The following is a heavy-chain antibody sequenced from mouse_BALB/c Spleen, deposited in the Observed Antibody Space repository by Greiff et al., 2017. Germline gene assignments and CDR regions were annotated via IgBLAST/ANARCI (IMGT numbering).Heavy chain of an antibody. D-gene: IGHD2-4*01. V-gene: IGHV5-17*02. CDR1: GFTFSSFG. J-gene: IGHJ3*01. CDR3: ARDDYAWFAY. Sequence: DVKLVESGGGLVQPGGSRKLSCAASGFTFSSFGMHWVRQAPEKGLEWVAYISSGSSTIYYADTVKGRFTISRDNPKNTLFLQMTSLRSEDTAMYYCARDDYAWFAYWGQGTLVTVSA. CDR2: ISSGSSTI.